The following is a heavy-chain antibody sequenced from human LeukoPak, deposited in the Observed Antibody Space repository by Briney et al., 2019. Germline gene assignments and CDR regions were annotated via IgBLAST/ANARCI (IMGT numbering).Heavy chain of an antibody. CDR2: ISSSSSYI. Sequence: GGSLRLSCAASGFTFSSYSMNWVRQAPGKGLEWVSSISSSSSYIYYADSVKGRFTISRDNAKNSLYLQMNSLRAEDTAVYYCARVRHIAAAGDYWGQGTLVTVSS. J-gene: IGHJ4*02. CDR1: GFTFSSYS. CDR3: ARVRHIAAAGDY. D-gene: IGHD6-13*01. V-gene: IGHV3-21*01.